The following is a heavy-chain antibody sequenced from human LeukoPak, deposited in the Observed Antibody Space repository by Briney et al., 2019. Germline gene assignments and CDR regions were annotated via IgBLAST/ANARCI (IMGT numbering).Heavy chain of an antibody. D-gene: IGHD6-19*01. V-gene: IGHV3-11*01. CDR3: ARDHNSGWFNADVLEYFQH. CDR2: ISTTGNTK. Sequence: GGSLRLSCEASGFTFSDFYMSWIRQTPEKGLEWISHISTTGNTKYYADSVIGRFSISRDNAKNSVYLQMNSLRPEDTAVYYCARDHNSGWFNADVLEYFQHWGQGTLVTVSS. CDR1: GFTFSDFY. J-gene: IGHJ1*01.